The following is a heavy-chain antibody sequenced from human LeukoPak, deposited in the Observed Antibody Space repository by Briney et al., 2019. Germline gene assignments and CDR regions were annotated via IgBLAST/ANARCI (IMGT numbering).Heavy chain of an antibody. J-gene: IGHJ4*02. V-gene: IGHV4-61*01. Sequence: PSETLSLTCTVSGGSVSSGNYYWSWIRQPPGKGLEWIGEINHSGSTNYNPSLKSRVTISVDTSKNQFSLKLSSVTAADTAVYYCARGRVSPRSEYCSSTSCSHFDYWGQGTLVTVSS. D-gene: IGHD2-2*01. CDR3: ARGRVSPRSEYCSSTSCSHFDY. CDR2: INHSGST. CDR1: GGSVSSGNYY.